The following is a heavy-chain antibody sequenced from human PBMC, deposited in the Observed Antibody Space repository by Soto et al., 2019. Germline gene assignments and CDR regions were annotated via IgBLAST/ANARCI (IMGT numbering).Heavy chain of an antibody. J-gene: IGHJ6*02. Sequence: XSVKVSCKASGYPFTGPYIYWVRQAPGQGLEWMGWINPNSGGTDFAQKFQGRVTMTRDTSISTVYMELNSLRSDDTGVYYCARDLRTQSHGVDASGQGTAVTV. CDR3: ARDLRTQSHGVDA. CDR2: INPNSGGT. CDR1: GYPFTGPY. V-gene: IGHV1-2*02.